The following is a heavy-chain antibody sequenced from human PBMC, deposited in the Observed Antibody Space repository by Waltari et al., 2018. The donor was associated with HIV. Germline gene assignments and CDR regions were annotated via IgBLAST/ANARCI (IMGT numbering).Heavy chain of an antibody. CDR1: GFTLSSYG. D-gene: IGHD6-13*01. Sequence: QVQLVESGGGVVQPGRSLRLSCATSGFTLSSYGMHWVRQAPGKGLEGVTVIWYDGSKKYYADSVKGRFTISRDNSKNTLYLLMNSLRIEDTAVYYCARKYSSSWGAPFDYWGQGTLVTVSS. J-gene: IGHJ4*02. V-gene: IGHV3-33*01. CDR2: IWYDGSKK. CDR3: ARKYSSSWGAPFDY.